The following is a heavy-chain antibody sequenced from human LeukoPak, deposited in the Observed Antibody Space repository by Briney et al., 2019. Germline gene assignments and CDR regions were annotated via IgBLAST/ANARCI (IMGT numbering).Heavy chain of an antibody. D-gene: IGHD5-18*01. CDR3: ARGDTAMVR. Sequence: SETLSLTCTVSGGSVSSYFWSWIRQPPGKGLEWIGYIYYSGSTNYNPSLKSRVTISVDTSKNQFSLKLSSVTAADTAVYYCARGDTAMVRWGQGTLVTVSS. J-gene: IGHJ4*02. CDR2: IYYSGST. CDR1: GGSVSSYF. V-gene: IGHV4-59*02.